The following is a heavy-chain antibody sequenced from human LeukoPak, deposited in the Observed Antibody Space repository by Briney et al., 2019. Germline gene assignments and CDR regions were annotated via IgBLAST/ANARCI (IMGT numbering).Heavy chain of an antibody. Sequence: GGSLRLSCAASGFTFRSYSMNWVRQAPGKGLEWVSSISSSSSYIYYADAVKGRFTISRDNVKNLLYLQMNSLRAEDTAVYYCARGELWVSWGQGTLVTVSS. D-gene: IGHD1-26*01. J-gene: IGHJ5*02. CDR3: ARGELWVS. CDR1: GFTFRSYS. V-gene: IGHV3-21*01. CDR2: ISSSSSYI.